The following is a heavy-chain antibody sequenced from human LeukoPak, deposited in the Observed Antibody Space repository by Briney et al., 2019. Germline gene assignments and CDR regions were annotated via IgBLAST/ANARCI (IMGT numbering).Heavy chain of an antibody. D-gene: IGHD3-16*01. CDR2: INPSGGST. CDR1: GYTFTSYY. Sequence: ASVNVSCTPSGYTFTSYYMHWVRQAPGQGLEWMGMINPSGGSTSYAQKFQGRVTMARDTSTSTVYMELSSLRSEDTAVYYCASGGVEDYWGQGTLVTVSS. J-gene: IGHJ4*02. CDR3: ASGGVEDY. V-gene: IGHV1-46*01.